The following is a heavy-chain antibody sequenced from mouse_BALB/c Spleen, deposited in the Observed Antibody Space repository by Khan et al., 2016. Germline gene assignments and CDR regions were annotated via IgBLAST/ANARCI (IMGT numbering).Heavy chain of an antibody. CDR2: ISYSGVT. D-gene: IGHD1-1*01. J-gene: IGHJ2*01. CDR1: GYSITSEYA. Sequence: EVQLQESGPGLVKPSQSLSLTCTVTGYSITSEYAWNWIRQFPGNKLEWMGSISYSGVTSYNPSLKSRVSINREPSENRFFLQLNSVTTEDSATYYCARRLLLRRDYFDYWGQGTTLTVSS. V-gene: IGHV3-2*02. CDR3: ARRLLLRRDYFDY.